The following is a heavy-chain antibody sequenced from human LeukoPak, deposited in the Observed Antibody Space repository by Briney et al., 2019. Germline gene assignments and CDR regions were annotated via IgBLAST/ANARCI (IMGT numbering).Heavy chain of an antibody. CDR1: GYTFTGYY. V-gene: IGHV1-2*02. CDR2: INPNSGGT. D-gene: IGHD3-16*02. Sequence: ASVKVSCKASGYTFTGYYIHWVRQAPGQGLEWMGWINPNSGGTNYAQKFQGRVTMTRDTSISTAYMELSRLRSDDTAVYYCARNMITFGGVIVLSAYWGQGTLVTVSS. CDR3: ARNMITFGGVIVLSAY. J-gene: IGHJ4*02.